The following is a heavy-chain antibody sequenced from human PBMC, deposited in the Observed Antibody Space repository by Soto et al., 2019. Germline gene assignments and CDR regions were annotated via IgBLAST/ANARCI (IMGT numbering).Heavy chain of an antibody. CDR3: ARAETIWFGESNWFDP. CDR1: GYSFTSYW. D-gene: IGHD3-10*01. CDR2: IYPGDSDT. V-gene: IGHV5-51*01. Sequence: PGESLKISCKGSGYSFTSYWIGWVRQMPGKGLEWMGIIYPGDSDTRYSPSFQGQVTISADKSISTAYLQWSSLKASDTAMYYCARAETIWFGESNWFDPWGQGTLVTVSS. J-gene: IGHJ5*02.